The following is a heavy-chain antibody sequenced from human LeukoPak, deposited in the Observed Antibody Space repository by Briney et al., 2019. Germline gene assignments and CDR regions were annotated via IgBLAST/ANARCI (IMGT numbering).Heavy chain of an antibody. J-gene: IGHJ3*02. V-gene: IGHV3-9*01. Sequence: GGSLRLSCAVSGFTFDDYAMHWVRQAPGKGLEWVSGISWNSGSIGYADSVKGRFTISRDNAKNSLYLQMNSLRAEDTALYYCAKDRGTGTESDAFDIWGQGTMVTVSS. CDR3: AKDRGTGTESDAFDI. CDR2: ISWNSGSI. CDR1: GFTFDDYA. D-gene: IGHD1-1*01.